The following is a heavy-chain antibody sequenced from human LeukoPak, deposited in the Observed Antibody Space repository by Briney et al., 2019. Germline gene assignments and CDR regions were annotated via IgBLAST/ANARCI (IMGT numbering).Heavy chain of an antibody. CDR2: IYTRGST. D-gene: IGHD3-10*01. Sequence: SETLSLTCTVSGGSISSYYWSWIRHPAGKGLEWIGRIYTRGSTNYNPSLKSRVTMPVDTSKNQFSLKLSSVTAADTAVYYCARGGPAVWFGELTGPYYYMDVWGKGTTVTVSS. V-gene: IGHV4-4*07. J-gene: IGHJ6*03. CDR3: ARGGPAVWFGELTGPYYYMDV. CDR1: GGSISSYY.